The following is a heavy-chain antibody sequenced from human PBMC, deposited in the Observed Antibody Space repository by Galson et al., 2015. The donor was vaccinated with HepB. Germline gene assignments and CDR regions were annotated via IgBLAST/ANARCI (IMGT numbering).Heavy chain of an antibody. V-gene: IGHV5-10-1*01. Sequence: QSGAEVKKPGESLRISCQGSGYTFTNYWISWVRQMPGKGLEWMGRIDPGDSYTDYNPSFQGHVIISADKSISTAYLQWSSLKASDTAMYYSARLREDSDGYYDHHPFYFDSWGQGTLVIVSS. D-gene: IGHD3-22*01. CDR1: GYTFTNYW. CDR3: ARLREDSDGYYDHHPFYFDS. CDR2: IDPGDSYT. J-gene: IGHJ4*02.